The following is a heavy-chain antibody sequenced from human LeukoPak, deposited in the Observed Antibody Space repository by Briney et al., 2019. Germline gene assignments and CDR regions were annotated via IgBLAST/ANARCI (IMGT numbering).Heavy chain of an antibody. CDR1: GFTFSSYG. CDR2: IYSGGST. CDR3: ARDHGDSSSWSFNYDY. Sequence: PGGSLRLSCAASGFTFSSYGMHWVRQAPGKGLEWVSVIYSGGSTYYADSVKGRFTISRDNSKNTLYLQMNSLRAEDTAMYYCARDHGDSSSWSFNYDYWGQGTLVTVSS. J-gene: IGHJ4*02. V-gene: IGHV3-53*01. D-gene: IGHD6-13*01.